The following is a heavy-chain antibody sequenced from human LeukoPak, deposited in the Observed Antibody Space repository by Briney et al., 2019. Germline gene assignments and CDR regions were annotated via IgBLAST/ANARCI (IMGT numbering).Heavy chain of an antibody. CDR2: ISSSGSTI. CDR3: ARDGGSSCDY. D-gene: IGHD1-26*01. J-gene: IGHJ4*02. Sequence: GGSLRLSCAASGFTFSSYEMNWVRQAPGKGLEWVSYISSSGSTIYYADSVKGRFTISRDNAKNSLYLQMNSLRAEDTAVYHCARDGGSSCDYWGQGTLVTVSS. V-gene: IGHV3-48*03. CDR1: GFTFSSYE.